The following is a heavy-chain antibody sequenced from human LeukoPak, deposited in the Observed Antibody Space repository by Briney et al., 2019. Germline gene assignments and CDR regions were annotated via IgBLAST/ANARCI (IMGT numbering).Heavy chain of an antibody. Sequence: GASVKVSCKASGYTFTGYYMHWVRQAPGQGLEWMGWINPNSGGTNYAQKFQGRVTMTRDTSISTAYMELSRLRSDDTAVYYCARDLDSGGFVVDYWGQGNLVTVSS. D-gene: IGHD6-25*01. CDR1: GYTFTGYY. V-gene: IGHV1-2*02. CDR2: INPNSGGT. CDR3: ARDLDSGGFVVDY. J-gene: IGHJ4*02.